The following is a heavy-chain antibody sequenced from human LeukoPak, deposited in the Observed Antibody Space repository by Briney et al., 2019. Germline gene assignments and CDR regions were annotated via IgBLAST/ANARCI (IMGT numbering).Heavy chain of an antibody. CDR3: AKDMGELELNAFDI. CDR1: GFTFDDYA. J-gene: IGHJ3*02. CDR2: ISWNSGSI. V-gene: IGHV3-9*01. Sequence: GGSLRLSCAASGFTFDDYAMHWVRRAPGKGLGWVSGISWNSGSIGYADSVKGRFTISRDNAKNSLYLQMNSLRAEDTALYYCAKDMGELELNAFDIWGQGTMVTVSS. D-gene: IGHD1-7*01.